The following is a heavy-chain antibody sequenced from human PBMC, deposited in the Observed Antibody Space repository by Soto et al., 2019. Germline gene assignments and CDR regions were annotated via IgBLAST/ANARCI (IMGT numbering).Heavy chain of an antibody. D-gene: IGHD6-13*01. V-gene: IGHV3-23*01. J-gene: IGHJ4*02. CDR1: GFTFSSYA. CDR3: AKDESTYSSRWLFDY. CDR2: ISGSGSST. Sequence: PGGSLRLSCAASGFTFSSYAMSWVRQAPGKGLEWVSAISGSGSSTYYADSVKGRFTISRDNSKNTLYLQMNSLRAEDTAVYYCAKDESTYSSRWLFDYWGQGTLVTVSS.